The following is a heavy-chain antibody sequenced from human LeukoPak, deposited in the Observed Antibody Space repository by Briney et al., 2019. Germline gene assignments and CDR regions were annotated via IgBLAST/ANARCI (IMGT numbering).Heavy chain of an antibody. CDR2: ISSSSSYI. CDR3: ARHRRIVVVPAAGGLWFDP. Sequence: SGGSLRLSCAASGFTFSSYSMNWVRQAPGKGLEWVSSISSSSSYIYYADSVKGRFTISRDNAKNSLYLQMNSLRAEDTAVYYCARHRRIVVVPAAGGLWFDPWGQGTLVTVSS. D-gene: IGHD2-2*01. J-gene: IGHJ5*02. CDR1: GFTFSSYS. V-gene: IGHV3-21*01.